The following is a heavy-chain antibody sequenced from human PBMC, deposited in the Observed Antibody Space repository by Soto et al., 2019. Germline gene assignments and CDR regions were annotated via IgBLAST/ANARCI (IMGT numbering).Heavy chain of an antibody. CDR1: GGSISSSSYY. D-gene: IGHD3-22*01. Sequence: SETPSLTCTVSGGSISSSSYYWGWIRQPPGKGLEWIGSIYYSGSPYYNPSLKSRVTISVDTSKNQFSLKLSSVTAADTAVYYCARRLYYDSSGFEGGGMDVWGQGTTVTVSS. V-gene: IGHV4-39*01. CDR2: IYYSGSP. J-gene: IGHJ6*02. CDR3: ARRLYYDSSGFEGGGMDV.